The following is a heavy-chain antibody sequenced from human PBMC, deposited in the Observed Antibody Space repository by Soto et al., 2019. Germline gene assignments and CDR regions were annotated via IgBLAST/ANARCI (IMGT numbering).Heavy chain of an antibody. CDR2: IYYSGST. J-gene: IGHJ5*01. V-gene: IGHV4-30-4*01. CDR1: GGSISSGDYY. D-gene: IGHD4-17*01. Sequence: SETLSLTCTVSGGSISSGDYYWSWIRQPPGKGLEWIGYIYYSGSTYYNPSLKSRVTISVDTSKNQFSLKLSSVTAADTAVYYCAICLPDTVTTFWFVSWGQGTLVTVPS. CDR3: AICLPDTVTTFWFVS.